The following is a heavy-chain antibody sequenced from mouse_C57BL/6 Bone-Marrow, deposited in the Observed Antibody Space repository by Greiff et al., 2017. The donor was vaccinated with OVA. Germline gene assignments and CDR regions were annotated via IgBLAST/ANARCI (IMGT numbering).Heavy chain of an antibody. V-gene: IGHV1-76*01. Sequence: QVQLKESGAELVRPGASVKLSCKASGYTFTDYYINWVKQRPGQGLEWIARIYPGSGNTYYNEKFKGKATLTADKSSSTAYMQLSSLTSDDSAVYFCARTAQATFRFAYWGQGTLVTVSA. CDR1: GYTFTDYY. J-gene: IGHJ3*01. CDR3: ARTAQATFRFAY. D-gene: IGHD3-2*02. CDR2: IYPGSGNT.